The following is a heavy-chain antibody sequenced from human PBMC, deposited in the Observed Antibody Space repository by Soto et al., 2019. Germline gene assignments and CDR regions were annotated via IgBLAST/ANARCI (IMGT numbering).Heavy chain of an antibody. CDR1: GYTFTSHD. V-gene: IGHV1-8*01. CDR2: MNPNSGNT. J-gene: IGHJ4*02. D-gene: IGHD4-17*01. CDR3: ERWDYGYYARFDY. Sequence: QVQLVQSGAEVKKSGASVKVSCKASGYTFTSHDINWVRQATGQGLEWMGWMNPNSGNTGYAQKFQGRVTMTRNTAISTAYMELNSLRSEDTAVYYCERWDYGYYARFDYWGQGTLVTVSS.